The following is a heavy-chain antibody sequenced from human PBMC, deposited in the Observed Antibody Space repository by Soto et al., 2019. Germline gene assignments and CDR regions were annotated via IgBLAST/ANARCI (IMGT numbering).Heavy chain of an antibody. CDR2: ISSSGSTI. V-gene: IGHV3-11*01. CDR3: ARDENYYDSSGYQTT. D-gene: IGHD3-22*01. J-gene: IGHJ5*02. CDR1: GFTFSYYY. Sequence: GGSLRLSCAASGFTFSYYYMSWIRQAPGKGLEWVSYISSSGSTIYYADSVKGRFTISRDNAKNSLYLQMNSLRAEDTAVYYCARDENYYDSSGYQTTWGQGTLVTVS.